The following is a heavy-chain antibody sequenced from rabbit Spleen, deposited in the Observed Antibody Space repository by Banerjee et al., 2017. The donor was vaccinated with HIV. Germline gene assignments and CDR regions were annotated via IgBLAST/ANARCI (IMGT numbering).Heavy chain of an antibody. V-gene: IGHV1S40*01. CDR3: ARDSSGWGDYFNL. D-gene: IGHD4-1*01. CDR2: IYNGDGST. J-gene: IGHJ4*01. CDR1: FSSIYY. Sequence: FSSIYYMCWVRQAPGKGLEWIACIYNGDGSTYYANWAKGRFTISKTSSTTVTLKMTSLTAADTATYFCARDSSGWGDYFNLWGQGTLVTVS.